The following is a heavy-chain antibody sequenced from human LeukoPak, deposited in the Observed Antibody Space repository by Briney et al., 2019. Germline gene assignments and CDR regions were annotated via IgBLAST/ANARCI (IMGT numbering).Heavy chain of an antibody. J-gene: IGHJ4*02. CDR1: GFTFSSYS. CDR3: ARDNLGGDYDSSGFYH. Sequence: GGSLRLSCAASGFTFSSYSMNWVRQAPGKGLEWVSYISSSSSTIYYADSVKGRFTISRDNAKNSLYLQMNSLRDEDMAEYYCARDNLGGDYDSSGFYHWGQGILVTVSS. V-gene: IGHV3-48*02. CDR2: ISSSSSTI. D-gene: IGHD3-22*01.